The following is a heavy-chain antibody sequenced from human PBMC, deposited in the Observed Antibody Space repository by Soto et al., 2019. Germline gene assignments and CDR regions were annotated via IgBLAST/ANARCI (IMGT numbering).Heavy chain of an antibody. D-gene: IGHD4-17*01. Sequence: QITLKESGPSPVKPTQTLTVTCTFSGFSLSNSGVGVAWIRQPPGKALEWLALIYGDNDKRYSPSLKTRLTITKDAPKNQGVLTMTNMEPADTATYYCARCTLHDYGDYDPGTWHDVDSWGQGALVTVSS. CDR3: ARCTLHDYGDYDPGTWHDVDS. J-gene: IGHJ4*02. V-gene: IGHV2-5*02. CDR1: GFSLSNSGVG. CDR2: IYGDNDK.